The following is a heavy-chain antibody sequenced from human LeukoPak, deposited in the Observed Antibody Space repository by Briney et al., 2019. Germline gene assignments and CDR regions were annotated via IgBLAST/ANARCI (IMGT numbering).Heavy chain of an antibody. Sequence: SETLSLTCTVSGGSISSYYWSWVRQPPGKGLEWIGYIYYSGSTNYNPSLRSRVTISVDTSKNQFSLKLSSVTAADTAVYYCARLYGDYVGYWGQGTLVTVSS. CDR1: GGSISSYY. D-gene: IGHD4-17*01. CDR3: ARLYGDYVGY. V-gene: IGHV4-59*08. CDR2: IYYSGST. J-gene: IGHJ4*02.